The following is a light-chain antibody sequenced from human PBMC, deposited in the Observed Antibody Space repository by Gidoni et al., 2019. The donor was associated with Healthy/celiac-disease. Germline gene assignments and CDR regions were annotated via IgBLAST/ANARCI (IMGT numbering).Light chain of an antibody. Sequence: IQLTQSPSSLSASVGDRVTITCRASQGISSYLAWYQQKPGKAPKLLIYAASTLQSGVPSRFSGRGSGTDFTLTISSLQPEDVATYYCQQLNSYPLTFGGGTKVEIK. V-gene: IGKV1-9*01. CDR3: QQLNSYPLT. CDR1: QGISSY. CDR2: AAS. J-gene: IGKJ4*01.